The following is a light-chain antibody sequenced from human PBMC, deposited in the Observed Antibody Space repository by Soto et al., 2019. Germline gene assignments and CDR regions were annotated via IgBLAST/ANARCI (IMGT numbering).Light chain of an antibody. J-gene: IGLJ1*01. CDR1: SSDVGDYNY. CDR3: SSYTSISTYV. CDR2: EVS. Sequence: QSVLTQPASVSVSPGQSITISCTGTSSDVGDYNYVSWYQQHPGKAPKLMIFEVSNRPSGVSNRFSGSKSGNTASLTISGLHAEDEADYYCSSYTSISTYVFGTGTKVTVL. V-gene: IGLV2-14*01.